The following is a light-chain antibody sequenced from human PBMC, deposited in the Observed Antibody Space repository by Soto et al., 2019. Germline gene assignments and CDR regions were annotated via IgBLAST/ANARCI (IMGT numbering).Light chain of an antibody. V-gene: IGKV1-17*03. Sequence: DIQMTHSPSAVSASVVDRFTITCLAIQGINNYLAWFQQKPGKAPKRLIYAASTLQTGVPSRFSGSGSGTEFTLTISSLQPEDFATYYCLQHNTSPLTFGGGTKVDIK. CDR3: LQHNTSPLT. J-gene: IGKJ4*01. CDR2: AAS. CDR1: QGINNY.